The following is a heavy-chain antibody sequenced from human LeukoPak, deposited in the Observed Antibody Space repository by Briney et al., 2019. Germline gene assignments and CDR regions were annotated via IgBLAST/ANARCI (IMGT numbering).Heavy chain of an antibody. Sequence: GGSLRLSCAASGLPFSTYGMHWVRQAPGKGLEWVAVIWYDGSSTYYADSVKGRFTISRDNSKSTLYLQMNSLRAEDTAVYYCATLARRVTAILDYWGQGVLVTVSS. J-gene: IGHJ4*02. D-gene: IGHD2-21*02. CDR2: IWYDGSST. V-gene: IGHV3-33*01. CDR1: GLPFSTYG. CDR3: ATLARRVTAILDY.